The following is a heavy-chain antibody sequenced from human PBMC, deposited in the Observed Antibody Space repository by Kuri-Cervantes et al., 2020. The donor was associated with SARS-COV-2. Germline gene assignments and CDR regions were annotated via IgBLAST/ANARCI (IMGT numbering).Heavy chain of an antibody. J-gene: IGHJ3*02. CDR2: IYYSGST. CDR1: GGSISSGDYY. Sequence: SETLSLTCTVSGGSISSGDYYWSWIRQPPGKGLEWIGYIYYSGSTYYNPSLKSRVTISVDTSKNQFSLKLSSVTAADTAVYYCAREKYSGSYYGAFDIWGQGTMVTVSS. CDR3: AREKYSGSYYGAFDI. D-gene: IGHD1-26*01. V-gene: IGHV4-30-4*08.